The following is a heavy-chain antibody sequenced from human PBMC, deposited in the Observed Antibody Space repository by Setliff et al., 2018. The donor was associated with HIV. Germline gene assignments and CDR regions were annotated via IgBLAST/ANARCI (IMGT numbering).Heavy chain of an antibody. Sequence: GGSLRLSCTSTGFTFHNAWVSWVRQAPGRGLEWVGRIQRGLEGGETDYAAAVKGRFAITRIDSNTVHLQMMRPRTEDTGVYYCTTVHSLFVEYDWFDPWGPGTLVTVLL. D-gene: IGHD3-16*01. V-gene: IGHV3-15*01. CDR1: GFTFHNAW. CDR2: IQRGLEGGET. J-gene: IGHJ5*02. CDR3: TTVHSLFVEYDWFDP.